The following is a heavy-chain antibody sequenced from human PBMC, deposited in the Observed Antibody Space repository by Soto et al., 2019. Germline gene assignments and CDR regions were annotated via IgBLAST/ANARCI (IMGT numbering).Heavy chain of an antibody. J-gene: IGHJ6*03. CDR3: AKDRVGRGYYYYMDV. CDR2: ISWNSGSI. V-gene: IGHV3-9*01. CDR1: GFTFDDYA. Sequence: GGSLRLSCAASGFTFDDYAMHWVRQAPGKGLEWVSGISWNSGSIGYADSVKGRFTVSRDNAKNSLYLQMNSLRAEDTALYYCAKDRVGRGYYYYMDVWGKGTTVTVSS. D-gene: IGHD2-15*01.